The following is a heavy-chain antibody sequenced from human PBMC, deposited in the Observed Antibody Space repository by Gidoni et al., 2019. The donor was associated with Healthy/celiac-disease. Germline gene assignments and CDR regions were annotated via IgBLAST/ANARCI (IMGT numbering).Heavy chain of an antibody. CDR2: IYYSGST. CDR1: GGSLSSGGYS. J-gene: IGHJ4*02. CDR3: ARGPTVDGSSGYLDY. V-gene: IGHV4-30-4*07. Sequence: QVQLQESVPGLVTPSQTLSLTCAVSGGSLSSGGYSWSWIRQPPGKGLEWIGYIYYSGSTYYNPSLKSRVTISVDTSKNQFSLKLSSVTAADTAVYYCARGPTVDGSSGYLDYWGQGTLVTVSS. D-gene: IGHD3-22*01.